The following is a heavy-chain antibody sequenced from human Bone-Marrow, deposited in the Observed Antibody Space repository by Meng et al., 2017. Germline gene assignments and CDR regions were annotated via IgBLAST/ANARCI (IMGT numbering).Heavy chain of an antibody. J-gene: IGHJ4*02. V-gene: IGHV1-2*06. D-gene: IGHD6-13*01. Sequence: GELVQSGGEATKPGASVKVSCKPSGYNFPDDWLHWVRRAPGQGLEWMGRIDPKSGDTHYAQRFQGRVTMTGDTSISTAYMELSGLRSDDTAMYYCVRDEDISAAGKLFGDYWGQGTLVTVSS. CDR1: GYNFPDDW. CDR2: IDPKSGDT. CDR3: VRDEDISAAGKLFGDY.